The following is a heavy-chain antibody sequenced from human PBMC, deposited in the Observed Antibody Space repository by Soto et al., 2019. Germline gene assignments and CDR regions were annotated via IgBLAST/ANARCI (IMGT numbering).Heavy chain of an antibody. CDR2: ISAYNGNT. V-gene: IGHV1-18*01. CDR1: GYTFTSYG. J-gene: IGHJ6*02. D-gene: IGHD2-8*01. CDR3: ARDRADIVLLVYALGYYYYGMDV. Sequence: ASVKVSCKASGYTFTSYGISWVRQAPGQGLEWMGWISAYNGNTNYAQKPQGRVTMTTDTSTSTAYMELRSLRSYDTAAYYCARDRADIVLLVYALGYYYYGMDVWGQETTVTVSS.